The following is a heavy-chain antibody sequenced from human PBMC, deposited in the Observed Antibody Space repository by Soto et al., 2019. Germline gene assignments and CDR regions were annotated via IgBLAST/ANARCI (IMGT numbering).Heavy chain of an antibody. J-gene: IGHJ6*02. CDR3: AKDRGRATAGEYYYYGMDV. D-gene: IGHD6-13*01. CDR1: GYTFTSYY. Sequence: GASVKVSCKASGYTFTSYYIHWVRQVPGQGLDWMGIINPSGGSTDYAQKFQGRVAMTSDASTSTVYMELSSLRSEDTAVYYCAKDRGRATAGEYYYYGMDVWGQGTTVTVSS. V-gene: IGHV1-46*01. CDR2: INPSGGST.